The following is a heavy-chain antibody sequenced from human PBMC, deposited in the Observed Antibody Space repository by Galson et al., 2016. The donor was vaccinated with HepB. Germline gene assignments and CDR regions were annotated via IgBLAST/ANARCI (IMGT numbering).Heavy chain of an antibody. CDR1: GGSISSYY. V-gene: IGHV4-59*01. CDR3: ARSRGGGARVPFDY. Sequence: SETLSLTCTVSGGSISSYYWSWLRQPPGKGLEWIGYIYYSGYTNYNPSLKSRVTISVDTSKNQFSLKLSSVTAADTAVYYCARSRGGGARVPFDYWGQGTLVTVSS. D-gene: IGHD2-21*01. J-gene: IGHJ4*02. CDR2: IYYSGYT.